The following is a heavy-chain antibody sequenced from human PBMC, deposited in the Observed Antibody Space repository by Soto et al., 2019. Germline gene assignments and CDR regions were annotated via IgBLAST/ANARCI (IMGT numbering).Heavy chain of an antibody. V-gene: IGHV3-48*01. J-gene: IGHJ5*02. CDR1: GFTFSSYS. D-gene: IGHD2-15*01. CDR2: ISSSSTTK. Sequence: EVQLVESGGGLVQPGGSLRLSCAASGFTFSSYSMNWVRQAPGKGLEWVSYISSSSTTKYYADSVKGRFTISRDNAKNXLYLQMTSLRAEDTAVYYCARDGCSGSNCLNWFDPWGQGTLVTVSS. CDR3: ARDGCSGSNCLNWFDP.